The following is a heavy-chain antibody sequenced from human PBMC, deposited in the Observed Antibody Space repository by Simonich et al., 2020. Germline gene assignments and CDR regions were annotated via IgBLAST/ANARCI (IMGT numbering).Heavy chain of an antibody. CDR1: GYTFTGDY. CDR2: INPNSGGT. J-gene: IGHJ3*02. V-gene: IGHV1-2*02. Sequence: QVQLVQSGAEVKKPGASVKVSCKASGYTFTGDYMHWVRQAPGQGLECMEWINPNSGGTNEAQKFQGRVTMTRDTSISTAYMELSRLRSDDTAVYYCARNGLVGILKAFDIWGQGTMVTVSS. D-gene: IGHD2-21*01. CDR3: ARNGLVGILKAFDI.